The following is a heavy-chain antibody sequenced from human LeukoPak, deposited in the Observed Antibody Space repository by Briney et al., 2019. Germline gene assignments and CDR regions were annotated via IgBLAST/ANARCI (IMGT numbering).Heavy chain of an antibody. Sequence: PGGSLRLSCVASGFTVDTYWMSWVRQAPRKGLDWVAHIKEDGTRKYYVDSVRGRFTISRDNAKNSLFLQMNSLRVEDTAVYYCASSGSYRFDYWGQGTLVTVSS. CDR3: ASSGSYRFDY. V-gene: IGHV3-7*01. CDR1: GFTVDTYW. J-gene: IGHJ4*02. D-gene: IGHD1-26*01. CDR2: IKEDGTRK.